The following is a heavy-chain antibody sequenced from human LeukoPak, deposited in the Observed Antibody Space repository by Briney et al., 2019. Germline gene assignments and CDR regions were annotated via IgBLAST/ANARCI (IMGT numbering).Heavy chain of an antibody. V-gene: IGHV3-23*01. CDR3: AKNDCSSTSCYISAFDY. CDR2: ISGSGGST. CDR1: GFTFSSYA. Sequence: PGGSLGLSSAASGFTFSSYAMSWGRQAPGKGLEWVSAISGSGGSTYYADSVKGRFTISRDNSKNTLYLQMNSLRAEDTAVYYCAKNDCSSTSCYISAFDYWGQGTLVTVSS. D-gene: IGHD2-2*02. J-gene: IGHJ4*02.